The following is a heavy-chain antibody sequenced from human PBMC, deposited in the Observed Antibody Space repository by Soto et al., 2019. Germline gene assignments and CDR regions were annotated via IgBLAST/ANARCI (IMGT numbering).Heavy chain of an antibody. V-gene: IGHV3-7*03. CDR1: GYTFSKIW. CDR2: IKHDGSQS. J-gene: IGHJ5*02. D-gene: IGHD2-2*02. CDR3: ARLLLYSTSGRGWFDP. Sequence: DVQLVESGGGLVQPGGSLRLSCITCGYTFSKIWMSWVRQAPGKGLEWVANIKHDGSQSYYEDSVKGRFTISRDNAKNSLYLQVNSLRVDDTAVYFCARLLLYSTSGRGWFDPRGQGTLVTFSS.